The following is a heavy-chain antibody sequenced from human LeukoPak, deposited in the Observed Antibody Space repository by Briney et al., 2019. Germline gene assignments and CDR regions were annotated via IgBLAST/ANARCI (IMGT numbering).Heavy chain of an antibody. V-gene: IGHV4-61*02. J-gene: IGHJ3*02. CDR3: AREVIMHAGAFDI. CDR1: GGSISSGSYY. Sequence: SETLSLTCTVSGGSISSGSYYWSWIRQPAGKGQEWIGRIYTSGSTNYNPSLESRVTISVDTSKNQFSLKLSSVTAADTAVYYCAREVIMHAGAFDIWGQGTMVTVSS. CDR2: IYTSGST. D-gene: IGHD3-3*01.